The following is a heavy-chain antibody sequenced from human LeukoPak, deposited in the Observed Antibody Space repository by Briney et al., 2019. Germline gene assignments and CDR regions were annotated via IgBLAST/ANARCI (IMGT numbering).Heavy chain of an antibody. Sequence: GGSLRLSYVVSGITVSNYDMSWVRQAPGKGLEWVSGIRESGGGTNYADSVKGRFTISRDNAKNSLYLQMNSLRAEDTAVYYCARDRGPYYYDSSGYDSDAFDIWGQGTTVTVSS. D-gene: IGHD3-22*01. CDR1: GITVSNYD. CDR3: ARDRGPYYYDSSGYDSDAFDI. J-gene: IGHJ3*02. V-gene: IGHV3-23*01. CDR2: IRESGGGT.